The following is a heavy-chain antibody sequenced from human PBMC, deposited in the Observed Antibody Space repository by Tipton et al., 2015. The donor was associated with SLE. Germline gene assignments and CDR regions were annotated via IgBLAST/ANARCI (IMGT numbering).Heavy chain of an antibody. CDR2: INHSGST. V-gene: IGHV4-34*01. D-gene: IGHD2-15*01. CDR1: GGSISSYY. J-gene: IGHJ4*02. Sequence: LRLSCTVSGGSISSYYWSWIRQPPGKGLEWIGEINHSGSTNYNPSLKSRVTISVDTSKNQFSLKLSSVTAADTAVYYCARASGAVYYFDSWGQGTLVPVSS. CDR3: ARASGAVYYFDS.